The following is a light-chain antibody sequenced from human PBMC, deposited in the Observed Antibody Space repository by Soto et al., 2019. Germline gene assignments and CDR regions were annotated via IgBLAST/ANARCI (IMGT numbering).Light chain of an antibody. CDR2: GAS. CDR1: QSVNSNY. V-gene: IGKV3-20*01. Sequence: EIVLTQSPGTLSLSPGERATLSCRASQSVNSNYLAWHQQKPGQAPRLLIHGASSRATGIPDRFSGSGSGTDFTLTISRLEPEDFAVYFCQQYGSSPITFGQGTRLEIK. J-gene: IGKJ5*01. CDR3: QQYGSSPIT.